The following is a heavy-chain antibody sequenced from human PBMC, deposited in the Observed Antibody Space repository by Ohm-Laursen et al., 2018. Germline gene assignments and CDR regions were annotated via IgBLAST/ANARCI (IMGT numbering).Heavy chain of an antibody. V-gene: IGHV3-9*01. CDR2: ISWNSGSI. D-gene: IGHD6-25*01. CDR3: AAASGAFDI. CDR1: GFTFDDYA. Sequence: SLRLSCAVSGFTFDDYAMHWVRQAPGKGLEWVSGISWNSGSIGYADSVKGRFTISRDNAKNSLYLQMNSLRAEDTALYYCAAASGAFDIWGQGTMVTVSS. J-gene: IGHJ3*02.